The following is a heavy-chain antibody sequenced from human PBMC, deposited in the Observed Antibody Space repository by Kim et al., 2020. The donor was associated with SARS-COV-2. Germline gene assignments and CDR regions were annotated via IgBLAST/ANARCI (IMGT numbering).Heavy chain of an antibody. D-gene: IGHD3-22*01. CDR3: ARDLDYYDTTGYYPTHWFFDV. Sequence: SVKVSCKTSGGTFKKNVISWVRQAPGQGFELMGGIVPFFGKADFAQRFQGRLTITADESTTTAYMELSGLRLEDTAVYYCARDLDYYDTTGYYPTHWFFDVWGRGTLVTVSS. V-gene: IGHV1-69*13. J-gene: IGHJ2*01. CDR2: IVPFFGKA. CDR1: GGTFKKNV.